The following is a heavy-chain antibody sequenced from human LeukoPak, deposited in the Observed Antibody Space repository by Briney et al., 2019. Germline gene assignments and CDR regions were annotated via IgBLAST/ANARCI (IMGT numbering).Heavy chain of an antibody. CDR1: GGSISSYY. CDR2: IYYSGGT. CDR3: ARGYYDILTGYYSRDAFDI. J-gene: IGHJ3*02. D-gene: IGHD3-9*01. V-gene: IGHV4-59*08. Sequence: SETLSLTCTVSGGSISSYYWSWIRQPPGKGLEWIGYIYYSGGTNYNPSLKSRFTISVDTSKNKFSMKLSSVTAADTAVYYCARGYYDILTGYYSRDAFDIWGQGTMVTVSS.